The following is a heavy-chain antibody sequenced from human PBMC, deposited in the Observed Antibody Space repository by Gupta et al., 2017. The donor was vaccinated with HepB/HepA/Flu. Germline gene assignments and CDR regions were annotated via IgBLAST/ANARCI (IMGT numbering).Heavy chain of an antibody. CDR1: GGSISSYY. CDR2: LYYTGIT. Sequence: QVQLQESGPGLVKPSETLSLTCTVSGGSISSYYWSWIRQPPGKGLEWIGYLYYTGITNYNPSLKSRVTIAVDTSKNQFSLRLSSVTAADPAVYYCARDREVGGGPFDYWGQGTLVTVSS. V-gene: IGHV4-59*01. J-gene: IGHJ4*02. D-gene: IGHD2-15*01. CDR3: ARDREVGGGPFDY.